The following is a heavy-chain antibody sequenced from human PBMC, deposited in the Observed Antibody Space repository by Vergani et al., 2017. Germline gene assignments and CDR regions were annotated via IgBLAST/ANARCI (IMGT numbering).Heavy chain of an antibody. Sequence: QMQLQESGPGLVKPSETLSLSCTVSGDSISTSSYAWGWIRQPPGKTLEWIGTVFYGGRTSYNPSLKSRLAFSVDTSKNLFSLRLKSVTATDTGMYYCARPVGPSAIADGYHVWGQGTMVTVSS. J-gene: IGHJ3*01. V-gene: IGHV4-39*02. CDR3: ARPVGPSAIADGYHV. CDR1: GDSISTSSYA. D-gene: IGHD3-10*01. CDR2: VFYGGRT.